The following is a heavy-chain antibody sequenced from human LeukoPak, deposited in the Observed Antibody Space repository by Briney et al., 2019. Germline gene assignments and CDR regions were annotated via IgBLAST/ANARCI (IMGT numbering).Heavy chain of an antibody. V-gene: IGHV1-8*01. CDR1: GYTFTSYD. D-gene: IGHD6-6*01. Sequence: ASVKVSCKASGYTFTSYDINWVRQATGQGLEWMGWMNPNSGNTGYAQKFQGRVTMTRNTSISTAYMELSSLRSEDTAVYYCARDVPGIAARRGPRDAFDIWGQGTMVTVSS. J-gene: IGHJ3*02. CDR3: ARDVPGIAARRGPRDAFDI. CDR2: MNPNSGNT.